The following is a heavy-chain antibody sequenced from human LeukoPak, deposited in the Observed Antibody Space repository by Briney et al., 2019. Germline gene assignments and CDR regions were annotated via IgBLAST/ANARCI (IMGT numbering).Heavy chain of an antibody. J-gene: IGHJ3*02. CDR1: GGSISSYY. CDR2: IYYSGST. D-gene: IGHD5-18*01. CDR3: ARDVRYSYDYVNAFDI. Sequence: PSETLSLTCTVSGGSISSYYWSWIRQPPGKGLEWIGYIYYSGSTNYSPSLKSRVTISVDTSKNQFSLKLSSVTAADTAVYYCARDVRYSYDYVNAFDIWGQGTMVTVSS. V-gene: IGHV4-59*01.